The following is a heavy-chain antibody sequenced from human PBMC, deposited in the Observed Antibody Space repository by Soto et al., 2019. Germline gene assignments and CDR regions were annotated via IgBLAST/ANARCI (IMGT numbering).Heavy chain of an antibody. Sequence: SETLSLTGTVSGGSISSYYWSWIRQPPGKGLEWIGYIYYSWSTNYNPPLKSRVSISVEQSKNQFSLKLSSVTAADTAVYYCPRASVGHSHYYYGMEVWGPGTTLNASS. V-gene: IGHV4-59*01. CDR2: IYYSWST. D-gene: IGHD1-26*01. CDR1: GGSISSYY. J-gene: IGHJ6*02. CDR3: PRASVGHSHYYYGMEV.